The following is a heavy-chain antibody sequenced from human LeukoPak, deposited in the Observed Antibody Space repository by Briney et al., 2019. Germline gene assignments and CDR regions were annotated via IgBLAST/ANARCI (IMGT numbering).Heavy chain of an antibody. D-gene: IGHD3-22*01. CDR1: GFTFSSYS. V-gene: IGHV3-21*01. Sequence: GGSLRLSCAASGFTFSSYSMNWVRQAPGKGLEWVSSISSSSSYIYYADSVKGRFTISRDNTKNSLYLQMNSLRAEDTAVYYCARELTHYYDSSGYYGAFDIWSQGTMVTVSS. CDR3: ARELTHYYDSSGYYGAFDI. J-gene: IGHJ3*02. CDR2: ISSSSSYI.